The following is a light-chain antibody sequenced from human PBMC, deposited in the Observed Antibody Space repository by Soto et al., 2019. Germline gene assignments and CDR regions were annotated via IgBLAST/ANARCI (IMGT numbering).Light chain of an antibody. Sequence: DIQMTQSPSSLSASLGDRVTITCRASQGIGVYLAWFQQKPGNAPKLLIYAASTLQSGVPSRFSGSGSGTDFTLTVSSLQPEDVATYYCQKNNSAPLTFGGGTRVEIK. CDR2: AAS. V-gene: IGKV1-27*01. CDR1: QGIGVY. CDR3: QKNNSAPLT. J-gene: IGKJ4*01.